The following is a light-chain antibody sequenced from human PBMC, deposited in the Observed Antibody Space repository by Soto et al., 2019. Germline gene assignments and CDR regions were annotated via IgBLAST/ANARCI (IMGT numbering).Light chain of an antibody. CDR3: QQYGSSPST. V-gene: IGKV3-20*01. Sequence: EIVLTQSPGTLSLSPGESATLSCRASQSVFKNYLAWYQQKPGQAPRLLIYGASTRAAGISDRFSGSGSGTDFTLTVNRLEPADFAVYYCQQYGSSPSTFGGGTKVEIK. CDR1: QSVFKNY. J-gene: IGKJ4*01. CDR2: GAS.